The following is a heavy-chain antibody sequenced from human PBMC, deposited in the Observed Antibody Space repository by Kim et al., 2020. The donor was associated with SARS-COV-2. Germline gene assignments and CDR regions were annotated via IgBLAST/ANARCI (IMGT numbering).Heavy chain of an antibody. J-gene: IGHJ4*02. CDR2: ISSNGGST. Sequence: GGSLRLSCSASGFTFSSYAMHWVRQAPGKGLEYVSAISSNGGSTYYADSVKGRFTISRDNSKNTLYLQMSSLRAEDTAVYYCVKDHGRYCSSTSCYGYFDYWGQGTLVTVSS. D-gene: IGHD2-2*01. V-gene: IGHV3-64D*09. CDR3: VKDHGRYCSSTSCYGYFDY. CDR1: GFTFSSYA.